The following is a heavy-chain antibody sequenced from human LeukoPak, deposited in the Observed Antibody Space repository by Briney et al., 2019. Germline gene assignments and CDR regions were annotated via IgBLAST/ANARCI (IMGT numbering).Heavy chain of an antibody. V-gene: IGHV4-39*07. CDR2: IYYSGST. D-gene: IGHD3-3*01. CDR3: ASALDDGVVNGWFDP. J-gene: IGHJ5*02. Sequence: SETLSLTCTVSGGSISSSSYYWGWIRQPPGKGLEWIGSIYYSGSTYYNPSLKSRVTISVDTSKNQFSLKLSSVTAADTAVYYCASALDDGVVNGWFDPWAREPWSPSPQ. CDR1: GGSISSSSYY.